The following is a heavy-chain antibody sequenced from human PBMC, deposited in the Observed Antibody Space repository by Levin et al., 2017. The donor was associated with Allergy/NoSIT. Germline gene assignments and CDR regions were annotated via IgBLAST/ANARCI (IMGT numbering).Heavy chain of an antibody. CDR1: GFTFSSYA. CDR3: ANSGDSSSWYSGAFDI. CDR2: ISGSGGST. V-gene: IGHV3-23*01. J-gene: IGHJ3*02. D-gene: IGHD6-13*01. Sequence: PGGSLRLSCAASGFTFSSYAMSWVRQAPGKGLEWVSAISGSGGSTYYADSVKGRFTISRDNSKNTLYLQMNSLRAEDTAVYYCANSGDSSSWYSGAFDIWGQGTMVTVSS.